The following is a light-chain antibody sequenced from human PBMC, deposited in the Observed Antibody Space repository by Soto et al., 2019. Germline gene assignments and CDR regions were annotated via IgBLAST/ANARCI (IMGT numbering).Light chain of an antibody. CDR3: RQRSDCPPKT. V-gene: IGKV3-11*01. CDR1: QSVTSN. CDR2: DAS. Sequence: EIVLTQAPATLSLSQGQRATLSCRASQSVTSNFAWYQLKPGQAPRLLIYDASNRATGIPARFSVSGSETDFSLTISRLEPEEFAVYYWRQRSDCPPKTFGQGTKVEIK. J-gene: IGKJ1*01.